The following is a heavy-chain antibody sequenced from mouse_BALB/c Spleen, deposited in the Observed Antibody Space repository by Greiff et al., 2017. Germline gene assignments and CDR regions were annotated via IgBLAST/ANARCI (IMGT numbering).Heavy chain of an antibody. J-gene: IGHJ4*01. Sequence: VQLQQSGPELMKPGASVKISCKASGYSFTSYYMHWVKQSHGKSLEWIGYIDPFNGGTSYNQKFKGKATLTVDKSSSTAYMHLSSLTSEDSAVYYCARGGNYAMDYRGQGTSETVAS. CDR3: ARGGNYAMDY. CDR1: GYSFTSYY. CDR2: IDPFNGGT. D-gene: IGHD1-1*01. V-gene: IGHV1S135*01.